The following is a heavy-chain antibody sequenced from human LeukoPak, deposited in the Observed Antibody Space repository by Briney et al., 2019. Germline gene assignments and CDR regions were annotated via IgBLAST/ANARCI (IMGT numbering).Heavy chain of an antibody. CDR2: INPNSGGT. CDR1: GYTFTGYY. V-gene: IGHV1-2*02. Sequence: ASVKVSCEAFGYTFTGYYMHWVRQAPGQGLEWMGWINPNSGGTNYAQKFQGRVTMTRDTSISTAYMELSRLRSDDTAVYYCARGIVYYYDSSRGWFDPWGLGTLVTVSS. J-gene: IGHJ5*02. CDR3: ARGIVYYYDSSRGWFDP. D-gene: IGHD3-22*01.